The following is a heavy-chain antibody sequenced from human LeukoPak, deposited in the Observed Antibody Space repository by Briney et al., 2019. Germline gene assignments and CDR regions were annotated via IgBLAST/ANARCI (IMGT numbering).Heavy chain of an antibody. CDR1: GYSFTSYW. D-gene: IGHD4-23*01. Sequence: GESLKISCKASGYSFTSYWVAWVRQMPGKGLEWMGIIYPGDSVTRYSLSFQGQVTISADKSISTAYLQWSSLTASDTAMYCCARHRHGGNLLDYWGQGTLVTVSS. CDR2: IYPGDSVT. V-gene: IGHV5-51*01. J-gene: IGHJ4*02. CDR3: ARHRHGGNLLDY.